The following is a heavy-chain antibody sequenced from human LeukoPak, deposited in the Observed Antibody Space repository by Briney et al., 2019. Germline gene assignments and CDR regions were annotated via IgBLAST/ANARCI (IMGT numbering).Heavy chain of an antibody. V-gene: IGHV1-46*01. Sequence: ASVKVSCKASGYTFTSYYMHWVRQAPGQGLEWMGIINPSGGSTSYAQKFQGRVTMTRDTSTSTVYMELSSLRSDDTSVYYCARDIVGERAVIDYWGQGTLVTVSS. D-gene: IGHD1-26*01. CDR1: GYTFTSYY. J-gene: IGHJ4*02. CDR3: ARDIVGERAVIDY. CDR2: INPSGGST.